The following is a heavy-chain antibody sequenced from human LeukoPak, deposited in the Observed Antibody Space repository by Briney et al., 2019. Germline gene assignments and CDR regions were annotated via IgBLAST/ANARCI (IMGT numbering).Heavy chain of an antibody. D-gene: IGHD1-26*01. CDR2: ISGSGGST. V-gene: IGHV3-23*01. CDR3: AKDRPPGIVGATHLDAFDI. Sequence: GGSLRLSCAASGFTFSSYAMSWVRQAPGKGLEWVSAISGSGGSTYYADSVKGRFTISRDNSKNTLYLQMNSLRAEDTAVYYCAKDRPPGIVGATHLDAFDIWGQGTMVTVSS. J-gene: IGHJ3*02. CDR1: GFTFSSYA.